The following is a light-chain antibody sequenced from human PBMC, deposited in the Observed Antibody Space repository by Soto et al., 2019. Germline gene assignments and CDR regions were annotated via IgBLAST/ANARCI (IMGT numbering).Light chain of an antibody. CDR3: LQYSSYWT. Sequence: DIQMTQSPSTQSASVGDRVTITCRASQSIGSRLAWYQQKPGKAPKLLIYDASSLEGGVPSRFSGKTSGTEFTLTISSLQPCDFATYYCLQYSSYWTFGQGTKVEIK. V-gene: IGKV1-5*01. CDR1: QSIGSR. CDR2: DAS. J-gene: IGKJ1*01.